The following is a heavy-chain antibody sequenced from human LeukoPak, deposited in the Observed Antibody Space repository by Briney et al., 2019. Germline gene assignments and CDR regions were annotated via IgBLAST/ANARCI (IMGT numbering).Heavy chain of an antibody. J-gene: IGHJ4*02. CDR3: ARDQVTIFGVVGIDY. V-gene: IGHV3-30*04. CDR2: ISYDGSNK. Sequence: GGSLRLSCAASGFTFSSYAMHWVRQAPGKGLEWVAVISYDGSNKYYADSVKGRFTISRDNSKNSLYLQMNSLRAEDTAVYYCARDQVTIFGVVGIDYWGQGTLVTVSS. D-gene: IGHD3-3*01. CDR1: GFTFSSYA.